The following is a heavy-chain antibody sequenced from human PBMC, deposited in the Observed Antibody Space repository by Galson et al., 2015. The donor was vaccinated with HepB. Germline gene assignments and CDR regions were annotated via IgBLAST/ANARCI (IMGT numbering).Heavy chain of an antibody. V-gene: IGHV1-58*02. CDR3: AAAKKKGPIFFDY. CDR2: IVVGSGNT. CDR1: GFTFTSSA. Sequence: SVKVSCKASGFTFTSSAMQWVRQARGQRLEWIGWIVVGSGNTNYAQKFQERVTITRDMSTSTAYMELSSLRSEDTAVYYCAAAKKKGPIFFDYWGQGTLVTVSS. J-gene: IGHJ4*02. D-gene: IGHD3-9*01.